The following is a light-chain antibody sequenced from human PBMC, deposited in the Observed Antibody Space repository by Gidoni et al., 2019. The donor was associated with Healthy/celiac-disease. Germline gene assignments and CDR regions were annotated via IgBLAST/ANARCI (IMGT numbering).Light chain of an antibody. CDR2: GAS. CDR1: QSVSSN. V-gene: IGKV3-15*01. CDR3: QQYNNWPWT. J-gene: IGKJ1*01. Sequence: ELVMTQSPATLSVSPGERATLSCRASQSVSSNLAWYQQKPGQAPRLLIYGASTRATGITARFSGSGSGTEFTLTISSLQSEDFAVYYCQQYNNWPWTFGQGTKVEIK.